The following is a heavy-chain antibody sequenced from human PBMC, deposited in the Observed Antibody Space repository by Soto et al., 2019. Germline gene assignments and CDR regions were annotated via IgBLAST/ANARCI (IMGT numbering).Heavy chain of an antibody. V-gene: IGHV4-59*01. Sequence: SETLSLTCTVSGDSISAYSWSWVRQPPGKLLVWIWNSHYNGNIKYYPSLKSRVFMSVDMSKIQFSLRLFSVTAADTAKYFCAREGNLGRWLQPLDFWGQGTLVTVSS. CDR1: GDSISAYS. CDR3: AREGNLGRWLQPLDF. J-gene: IGHJ4*02. CDR2: SHYNGNI. D-gene: IGHD5-12*01.